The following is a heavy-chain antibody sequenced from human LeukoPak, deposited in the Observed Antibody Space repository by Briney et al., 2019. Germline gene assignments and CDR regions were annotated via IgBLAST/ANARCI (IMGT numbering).Heavy chain of an antibody. CDR1: EFTFSSTW. Sequence: PGGSLRLSCAASEFTFSSTWMSWVRQAPGKGLEWVGRIKDKANGGTTDYAAPVKGRFTISRDDSKNTLYLQMNSLKTEDTAVYYCTSAPVVAIGYGNDYWGQGTLVTVSS. CDR2: IKDKANGGTT. J-gene: IGHJ4*02. CDR3: TSAPVVAIGYGNDY. D-gene: IGHD2-21*01. V-gene: IGHV3-15*01.